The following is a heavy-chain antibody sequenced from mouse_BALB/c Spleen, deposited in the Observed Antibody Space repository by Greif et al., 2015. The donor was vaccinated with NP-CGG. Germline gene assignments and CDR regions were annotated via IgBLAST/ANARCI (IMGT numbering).Heavy chain of an antibody. CDR2: INPSNGRT. CDR3: AREASLYAMDY. V-gene: IGHV1S81*02. J-gene: IGHJ4*01. CDR1: GYTFTSYW. Sequence: VQLQQSGAELVKPGASVKLSCKASGYTFTSYWMHWVKQRPGQGLEWIGEINPSNGRTNYNEKFESKATLTVDKSSSTAYMQLSSLTSEDSAVYYCAREASLYAMDYWGQGTSVTVSS. D-gene: IGHD6-1*01.